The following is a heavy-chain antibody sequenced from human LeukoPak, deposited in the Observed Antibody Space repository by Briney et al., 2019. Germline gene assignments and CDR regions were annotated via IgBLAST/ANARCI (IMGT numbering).Heavy chain of an antibody. V-gene: IGHV4-34*01. Sequence: SETLSLTCTVSGGSISSYYWSWIRQPPGKGLEWIGEINHSGSTNYNPSLKSRVTISVDTSKNQFSLKLSSVTAADTAVYYCARGGAAGYYCYYGMDVWGQGTTVTVSS. D-gene: IGHD6-13*01. J-gene: IGHJ6*02. CDR2: INHSGST. CDR3: ARGGAAGYYCYYGMDV. CDR1: GGSISSYY.